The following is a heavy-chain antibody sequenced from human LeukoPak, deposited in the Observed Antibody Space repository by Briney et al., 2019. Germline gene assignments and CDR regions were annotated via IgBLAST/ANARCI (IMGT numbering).Heavy chain of an antibody. CDR2: LYAGGGT. Sequence: KPSETLSLTCTVSGDSVSGYYWSWIRQPAGKRLQWIGRLYAGGGTNYHPTLKSRVTMSLDTSKNQFSLKLTSVTAADTAVYFCARARGGNSYWFDPWGQGTLVTVAS. D-gene: IGHD4-23*01. J-gene: IGHJ5*02. CDR3: ARARGGNSYWFDP. CDR1: GDSVSGYY. V-gene: IGHV4-4*07.